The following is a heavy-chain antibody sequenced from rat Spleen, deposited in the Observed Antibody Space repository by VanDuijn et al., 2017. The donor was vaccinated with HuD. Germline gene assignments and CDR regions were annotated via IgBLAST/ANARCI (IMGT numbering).Heavy chain of an antibody. CDR3: ARYPIYNNYGGYYFDY. D-gene: IGHD1-10*01. CDR1: GYSITSNY. Sequence: EVQLQESGPGLVKPSQSLSLTCSVTGYSITSNYWGWIRKFPGNKMEWIGHISYSGSTSYNPSLKSRISITRDTSKNQFFLQLNSVTTEDTATYYCARYPIYNNYGGYYFDYWGQGVMVTVSS. V-gene: IGHV3-1*01. J-gene: IGHJ2*01. CDR2: ISYSGST.